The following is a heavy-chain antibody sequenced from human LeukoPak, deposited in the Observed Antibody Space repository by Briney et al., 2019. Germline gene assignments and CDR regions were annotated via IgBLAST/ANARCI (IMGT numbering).Heavy chain of an antibody. V-gene: IGHV1-18*01. CDR3: ARRKYGVDYNGMDV. Sequence: ASVKVSCKASGYTFSDYGINWVRLAPGQGLEWMASINPHKGDTQYAQKLQGRVTMTTHTYTSTAYMHLRSLSSGDTAIYYCARRKYGVDYNGMDVWAQGTRVTVSS. CDR1: GYTFSDYG. CDR2: INPHKGDT. D-gene: IGHD5/OR15-5a*01. J-gene: IGHJ6*01.